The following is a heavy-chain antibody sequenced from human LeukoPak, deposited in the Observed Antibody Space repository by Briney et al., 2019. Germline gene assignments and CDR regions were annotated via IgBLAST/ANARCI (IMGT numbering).Heavy chain of an antibody. J-gene: IGHJ6*03. CDR1: GFTFSSYW. CDR3: AKVPAAGRYYMDV. Sequence: GGSLRLSCAASGFTFSSYWMSWVRQAPGKGLEWVANIKQDGSEKYYVDSVKGRFTISRDNAKNSLYLQMNSLRAEDTAVYYCAKVPAAGRYYMDVWGKGTTVTISS. V-gene: IGHV3-7*01. D-gene: IGHD2-2*01. CDR2: IKQDGSEK.